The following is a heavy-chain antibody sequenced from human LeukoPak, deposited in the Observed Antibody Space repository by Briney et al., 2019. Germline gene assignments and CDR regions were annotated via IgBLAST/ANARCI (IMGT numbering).Heavy chain of an antibody. Sequence: GGSLRLSCAASGFTFSSYWMNWVRQAPGKGLVWVSRIASDRSSTTYADSVKGRFSISRGNAKNTLYLQMNSLRVEDTAVYYCARGRPHGNDYWGQGTLVTVSS. CDR2: IASDRSST. CDR3: ARGRPHGNDY. V-gene: IGHV3-74*01. CDR1: GFTFSSYW. J-gene: IGHJ4*02. D-gene: IGHD4-23*01.